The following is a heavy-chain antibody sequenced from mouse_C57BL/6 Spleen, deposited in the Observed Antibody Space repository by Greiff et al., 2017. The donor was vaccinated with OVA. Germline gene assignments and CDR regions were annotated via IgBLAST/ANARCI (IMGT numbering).Heavy chain of an antibody. D-gene: IGHD2-4*01. CDR3: ARGFYDYYFDY. CDR1: GFTFSDYY. Sequence: EVQLVESEGGLVQPGSSMKLSCTASGFTFSDYYMAWVRQVPEKGLEWVANINYDGSSTYYLDSLKSRFIISRDNAKNILYLQMSSLKSEDTATYYCARGFYDYYFDYWGQGTTLTVSS. V-gene: IGHV5-16*01. J-gene: IGHJ2*01. CDR2: INYDGSST.